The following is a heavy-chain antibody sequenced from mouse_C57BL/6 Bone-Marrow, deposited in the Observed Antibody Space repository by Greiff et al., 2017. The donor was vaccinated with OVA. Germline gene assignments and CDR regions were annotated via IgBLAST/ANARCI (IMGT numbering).Heavy chain of an antibody. Sequence: DVQLQESGTVLARPGASVKMSCKTSGYTFTSYWMHWVKQRPGQGLEWIGAIYPGNSDTSYNQKFKGKAKLTAVTSASTAYMELSSLTNEDSAVDYGTRGYYGSSYGWFAYWGQGTLVTVSA. J-gene: IGHJ3*01. D-gene: IGHD1-1*01. CDR3: TRGYYGSSYGWFAY. CDR1: GYTFTSYW. CDR2: IYPGNSDT. V-gene: IGHV1-5*01.